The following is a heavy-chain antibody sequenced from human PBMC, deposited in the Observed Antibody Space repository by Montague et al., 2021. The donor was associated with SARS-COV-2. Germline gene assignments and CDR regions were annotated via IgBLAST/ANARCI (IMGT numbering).Heavy chain of an antibody. CDR3: ARGRRILLWFGELLSGGDYYGMDV. Sequence: SETLSLTCAVYGGSFSGYYWNWIRQPPGKGLEWIGEINHSGSTNXNPSLKSRVTISVDTSKNQFSLKLSSVTAADTAVYYCARGRRILLWFGELLSGGDYYGMDVWGQGTTVTVSS. V-gene: IGHV4-34*01. CDR1: GGSFSGYY. D-gene: IGHD3-10*01. CDR2: INHSGST. J-gene: IGHJ6*02.